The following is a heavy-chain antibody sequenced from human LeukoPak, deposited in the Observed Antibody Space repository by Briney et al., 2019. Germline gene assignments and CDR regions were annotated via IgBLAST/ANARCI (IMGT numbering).Heavy chain of an antibody. V-gene: IGHV1-69*13. D-gene: IGHD3-3*01. Sequence: GASVKVSCKASGGTFISYAISWVRQAPGQGLEWMGGIIPIFGTANYAQKFQGRVTITADESTSTAYMELSSLRTEDTAVYYCASSPYYDFWSGIPGYFDYWGQGTLVTVSS. CDR2: IIPIFGTA. CDR1: GGTFISYA. J-gene: IGHJ4*02. CDR3: ASSPYYDFWSGIPGYFDY.